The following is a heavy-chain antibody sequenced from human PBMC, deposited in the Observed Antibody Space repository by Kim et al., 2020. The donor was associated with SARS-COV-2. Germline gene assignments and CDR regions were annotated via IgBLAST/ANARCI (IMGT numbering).Heavy chain of an antibody. D-gene: IGHD6-13*01. CDR2: ISGSGGST. V-gene: IGHV3-23*01. CDR1: GFTFSSYA. J-gene: IGHJ4*02. Sequence: GGSLRLSCAASGFTFSSYAMSWVRQAPGKGLEWVSAISGSGGSTYYADSVKGRFTISRDNSKNTLYLQMNSLRAEDTAVYYCAKSKDREQLTPTEGDFWGQGTLVTVSS. CDR3: AKSKDREQLTPTEGDF.